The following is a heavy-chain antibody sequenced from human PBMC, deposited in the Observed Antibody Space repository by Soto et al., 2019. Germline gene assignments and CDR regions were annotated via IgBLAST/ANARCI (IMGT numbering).Heavy chain of an antibody. Sequence: ASVKVSCKASGYTFTSYAMHWVRQAPGQRLEWMGWINAGNGNTKYSQKFQGRVTITRDTSASTAYMELSSLRSEDTAVYYCAKDYFVCSGNYPPALLFVSCGEGTLVAVPS. J-gene: IGHJ4*02. CDR1: GYTFTSYA. D-gene: IGHD3-22*01. CDR2: INAGNGNT. V-gene: IGHV1-3*01. CDR3: AKDYFVCSGNYPPALLFVS.